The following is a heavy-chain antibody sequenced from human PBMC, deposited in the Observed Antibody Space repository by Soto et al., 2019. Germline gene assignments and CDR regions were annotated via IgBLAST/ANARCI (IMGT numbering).Heavy chain of an antibody. CDR3: ASGDDVNGYGFNVRGYYGMDV. CDR2: INPNSGGT. CDR1: GYTFTGYY. V-gene: IGHV1-2*04. Sequence: VASVKVSCKASGYTFTGYYIHWVRQAPGQGLEWMGWINPNSGGTNYAQKFQGWVTMTRDTSISTTYMELSRLRSDDTAVYYCASGDDVNGYGFNVRGYYGMDVWGQGTTVTVSS. D-gene: IGHD5-12*01. J-gene: IGHJ6*02.